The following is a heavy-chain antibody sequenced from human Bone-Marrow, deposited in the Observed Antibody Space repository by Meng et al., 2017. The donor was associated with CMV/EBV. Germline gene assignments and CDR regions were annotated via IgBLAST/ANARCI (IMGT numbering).Heavy chain of an antibody. CDR2: ISSSSSYI. J-gene: IGHJ4*02. Sequence: GESLKISCAASGFTFSSYSMNWVRQAPGKGLEWVSSISSSSSYIYYADSVKGRFTISRDNAKNSLYLQMNSLRAEDTAVYYYARARPGILLWFGELSSQPLDYWGQGTLVTVSS. V-gene: IGHV3-21*01. CDR1: GFTFSSYS. D-gene: IGHD3-10*01. CDR3: ARARPGILLWFGELSSQPLDY.